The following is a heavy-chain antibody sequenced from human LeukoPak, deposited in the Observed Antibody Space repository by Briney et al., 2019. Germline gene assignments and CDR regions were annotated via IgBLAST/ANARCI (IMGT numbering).Heavy chain of an antibody. J-gene: IGHJ5*02. D-gene: IGHD3-3*01. CDR1: GYTFTGYY. CDR3: ARAMIFGVAWESDWFDP. V-gene: IGHV1-2*02. Sequence: GASVKVSCKASGYTFTGYYMHWVRQAPGQGLEWMGWINPNSGGTNYAQKFQGRVTMTRDTSISTAYMELSRLRSDDTAVYYCARAMIFGVAWESDWFDPWGQGTLVTVSS. CDR2: INPNSGGT.